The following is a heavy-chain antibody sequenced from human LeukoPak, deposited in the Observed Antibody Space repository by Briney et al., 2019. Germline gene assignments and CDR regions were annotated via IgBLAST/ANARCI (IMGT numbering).Heavy chain of an antibody. CDR1: GGSISSYY. CDR3: ARANYDSSGYYTLIDAFDI. J-gene: IGHJ3*02. D-gene: IGHD3-22*01. Sequence: PSETLSLTCTVSGGSISSYYWSWIRQPPGKGLEWIGYIYYSGSTNYNPSLKSRVTISVDTSKNQFSLKLSSVTAADTAVYYCARANYDSSGYYTLIDAFDIWGQGTMVTASS. V-gene: IGHV4-59*01. CDR2: IYYSGST.